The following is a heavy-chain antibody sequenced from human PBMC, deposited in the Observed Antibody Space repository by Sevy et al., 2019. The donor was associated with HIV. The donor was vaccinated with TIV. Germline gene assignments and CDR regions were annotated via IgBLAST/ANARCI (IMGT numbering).Heavy chain of an antibody. V-gene: IGHV3-23*01. CDR3: AKEELSGFY. CDR2: INGDGGSV. D-gene: IGHD6-19*01. Sequence: GGSLRLSCAASGFTFASFAMSWVRQVPGKGLEWVSGINGDGGSVYYADSVKGRFTISRDNSKNTLYLQMNSLRAEDTAVYYCAKEELSGFYWGQGTLVTVSS. J-gene: IGHJ4*02. CDR1: GFTFASFA.